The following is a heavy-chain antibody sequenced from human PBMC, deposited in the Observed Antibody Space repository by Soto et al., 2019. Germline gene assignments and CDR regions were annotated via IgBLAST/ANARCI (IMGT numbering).Heavy chain of an antibody. D-gene: IGHD4-17*01. Sequence: PGEYLKISCETSGYSFTSYWINWVRQMPGKGLEWMGRIDPSDSYTEFNPSFQGHVTMSVDTSLSAAYLQWSSLKASDTAIYYCARLPTTVLIAFWCQGTLVTVSS. CDR3: ARLPTTVLIAF. CDR2: IDPSDSYT. V-gene: IGHV5-10-1*01. J-gene: IGHJ1*01. CDR1: GYSFTSYW.